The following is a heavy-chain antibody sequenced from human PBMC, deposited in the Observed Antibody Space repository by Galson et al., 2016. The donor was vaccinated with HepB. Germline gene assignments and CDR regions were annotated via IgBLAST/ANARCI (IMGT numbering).Heavy chain of an antibody. CDR1: GFTFSNSG. V-gene: IGHV3-33*06. CDR3: AKDVGMGSSWSYFDS. Sequence: SLRLSGASSGFTFSNSGVHWVRQAPGKGLDWVAAIWYDGSNQYYADSVRGRFTISRDNSRNTLYLQMNSLGAEDAAMYYWAKDVGMGSSWSYFDSWGQGTLVAVSS. CDR2: IWYDGSNQ. D-gene: IGHD6-13*01. J-gene: IGHJ4*02.